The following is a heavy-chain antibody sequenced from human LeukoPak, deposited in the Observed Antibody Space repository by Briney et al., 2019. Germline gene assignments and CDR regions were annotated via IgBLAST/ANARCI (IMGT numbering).Heavy chain of an antibody. CDR1: GGSISSGDYY. CDR3: ARAFYGDYVLDY. CDR2: IYYSGST. Sequence: PSETLSLTCTVSGGSISSGDYYWSWIRQPPGKGLEWIGYIYYSGSTYYNPSLKSRVTISVDTSKNQFSLKLSSVTAADTAVYYCARAFYGDYVLDYWGQGTLVTVSS. J-gene: IGHJ4*02. V-gene: IGHV4-30-4*01. D-gene: IGHD4-17*01.